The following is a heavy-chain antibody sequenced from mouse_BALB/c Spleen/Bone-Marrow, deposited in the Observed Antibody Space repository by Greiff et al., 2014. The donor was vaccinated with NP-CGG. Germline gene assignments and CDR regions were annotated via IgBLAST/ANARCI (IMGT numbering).Heavy chain of an antibody. V-gene: IGHV1-39*01. CDR1: GYSFTGYN. CDR2: IDPYYGGI. J-gene: IGHJ3*01. D-gene: IGHD2-14*01. CDR3: ARSIEYRPLTY. Sequence: EVQLQQSGPELEKPGASVKISCKASGYSFTGYNMNWVKQTNGKSLEWIGNIDPYYGGISYNQKFKDKATLTVDKSSSTAYVQLKSLTSEDSAVYYCARSIEYRPLTYWGQGTLVTVSA.